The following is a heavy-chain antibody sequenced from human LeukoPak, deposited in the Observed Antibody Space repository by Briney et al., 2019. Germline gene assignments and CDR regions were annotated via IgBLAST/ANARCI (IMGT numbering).Heavy chain of an antibody. V-gene: IGHV1-2*02. CDR1: GYTFTGYY. CDR2: INPNSGGT. J-gene: IGHJ4*02. D-gene: IGHD1-26*01. CDR3: ARIVGATKTPFDY. Sequence: GASVKVSCKASGYTFTGYYMHWVRQAPGQGLEWMGWINPNSGGTNYAQKFQGRVTMTRDTSISTAYMELSRLRSDDTAVYYCARIVGATKTPFDYWGQGTLVTVSS.